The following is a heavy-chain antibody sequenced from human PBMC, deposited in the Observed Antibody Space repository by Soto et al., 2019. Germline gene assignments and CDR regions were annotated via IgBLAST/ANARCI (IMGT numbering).Heavy chain of an antibody. D-gene: IGHD1-20*01. J-gene: IGHJ6*02. Sequence: PGGSLRLSCTTSGFTFVDYAMSWFRQAPGKGLEWVGFIRSKAYGGTTEYAASVKGRFTISRDDSKSIAYLLMNSLKTEDTAVYYCTRDTYNIRYSYYGMDVWGHGTKVTVSS. V-gene: IGHV3-49*03. CDR2: IRSKAYGGTT. CDR3: TRDTYNIRYSYYGMDV. CDR1: GFTFVDYA.